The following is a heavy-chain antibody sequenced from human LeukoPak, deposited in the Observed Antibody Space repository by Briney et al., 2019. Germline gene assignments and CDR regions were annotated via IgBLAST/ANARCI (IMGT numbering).Heavy chain of an antibody. V-gene: IGHV4-31*03. CDR2: IYYSGST. Sequence: SETLSLTCTVSGGSISSGGYCWSWIRQHPGKGLEWIGYIYYSGSTYYNPSLKSRVTISEDTSKTHFSPQLSTVTAADTAVYYCARLWSYYDSSGYYYEAYWYFDLWGRGTLVTVSS. CDR1: GGSISSGGYC. D-gene: IGHD3-22*01. J-gene: IGHJ2*01. CDR3: ARLWSYYDSSGYYYEAYWYFDL.